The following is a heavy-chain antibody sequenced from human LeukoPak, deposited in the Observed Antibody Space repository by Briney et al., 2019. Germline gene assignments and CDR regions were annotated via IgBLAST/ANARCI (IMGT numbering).Heavy chain of an antibody. Sequence: GGSLRLSCAASGFTFSSYAMHWVRQAPGKGLEWVAVISYDGSNKYYADSVKGRFTISRDNSKNTLYLQMNSLRAEDTAVYYCANIWFGELNYYYYMDVWGKGTTVTISS. V-gene: IGHV3-30*04. J-gene: IGHJ6*03. CDR3: ANIWFGELNYYYYMDV. CDR2: ISYDGSNK. CDR1: GFTFSSYA. D-gene: IGHD3-10*01.